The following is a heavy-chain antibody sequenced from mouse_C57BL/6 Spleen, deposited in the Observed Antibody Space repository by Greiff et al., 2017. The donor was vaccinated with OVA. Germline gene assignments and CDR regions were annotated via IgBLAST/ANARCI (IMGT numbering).Heavy chain of an antibody. Sequence: QVQLQQPGTELVKPGASVKLSCRASGYTFTSYWMHWVKQRPGQGLEWIGNINPSNGGTNYNEKFKSKATLTVDKSSSTAYMQLSSLTSEDSAVYYCARRGSYYVSSPLGFAYWGQGTLVTVSA. CDR3: ARRGSYYVSSPLGFAY. CDR1: GYTFTSYW. J-gene: IGHJ3*01. CDR2: INPSNGGT. V-gene: IGHV1-53*01. D-gene: IGHD1-1*01.